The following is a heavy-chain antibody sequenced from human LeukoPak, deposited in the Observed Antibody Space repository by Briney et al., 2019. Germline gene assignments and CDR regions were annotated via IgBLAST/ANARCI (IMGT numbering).Heavy chain of an antibody. D-gene: IGHD1-1*01. CDR2: ISPYNGNT. V-gene: IGHV1-18*01. CDR3: ARGDNGVYDS. CDR1: GYTFTRNG. Sequence: ASVKVSCKASGYTFTRNGLSWVRQAPGQGLEWMGWISPYNGNTNYAQELQGRVTMTTDTSTNTAYMELRSLRSDDTAVYYCARGDNGVYDSWGQGTLVTGSS. J-gene: IGHJ4*02.